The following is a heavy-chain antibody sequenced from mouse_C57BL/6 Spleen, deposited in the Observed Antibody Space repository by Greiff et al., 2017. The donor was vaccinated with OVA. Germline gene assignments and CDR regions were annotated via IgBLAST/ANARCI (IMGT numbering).Heavy chain of an antibody. CDR2: IWGVGST. CDR1: GFSLTSYG. V-gene: IGHV2-6*01. Sequence: QVQLQQSGPGLVAPSQSLSITCTVSGFSLTSYGVDWVRQSPGKGLEWLGVIWGVGSTNYNSALKSRLSISKDNSKSQVFLKMNSLQTDDTAMYYCASERGNYGFAYWGQGTLVTVSA. D-gene: IGHD1-1*01. CDR3: ASERGNYGFAY. J-gene: IGHJ3*01.